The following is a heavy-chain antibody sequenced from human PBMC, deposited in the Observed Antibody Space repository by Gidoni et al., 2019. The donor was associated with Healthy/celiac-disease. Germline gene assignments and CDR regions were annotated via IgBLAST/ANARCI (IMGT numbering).Heavy chain of an antibody. CDR3: AREGVITMVQGVITLGMDV. V-gene: IGHV4-30-4*01. CDR2: IYYSGST. D-gene: IGHD3-10*01. Sequence: QVQLQESGPGLVKPSQTLSLTCTVSGGSISSGDYYWSWIRQPPGKGLEWIGYIYYSGSTYYNPSLKSRVTISVDTSKNQFSLKLSSVTAADTAVYYCAREGVITMVQGVITLGMDVWGQGTTVTVSS. J-gene: IGHJ6*02. CDR1: GGSISSGDYY.